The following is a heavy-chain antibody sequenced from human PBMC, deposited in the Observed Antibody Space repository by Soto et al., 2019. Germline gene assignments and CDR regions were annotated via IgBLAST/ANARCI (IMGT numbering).Heavy chain of an antibody. D-gene: IGHD6-19*01. Sequence: EVQLLESGGGLVQPGGSLRLSCAASGFTFSSYDMSWVRPAPGKGLEWVSAISGSGGTTYYADSVKGRFTVSRDNSNTTLYLPMYSLRAEDTAVYYCAKAANGWFSAFDIWGQGTMVTVSS. CDR1: GFTFSSYD. V-gene: IGHV3-23*01. CDR3: AKAANGWFSAFDI. CDR2: ISGSGGTT. J-gene: IGHJ3*02.